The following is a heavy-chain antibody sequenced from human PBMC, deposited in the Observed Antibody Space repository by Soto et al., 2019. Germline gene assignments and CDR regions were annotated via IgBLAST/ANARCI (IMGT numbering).Heavy chain of an antibody. J-gene: IGHJ6*02. CDR3: ARDLDDRWGGARYYYGMDV. CDR1: GYTFTSYG. V-gene: IGHV1-18*01. Sequence: QGQLVQSGAEVKKPGASVKVSCKASGYTFTSYGISWVRQAPGQGLEWMGWISAYNGNTNYAQKLQGRVTMTTDTSTSTAYMELRSLRSDDTAVYYCARDLDDRWGGARYYYGMDVWGQGTTVTVSS. D-gene: IGHD3-10*01. CDR2: ISAYNGNT.